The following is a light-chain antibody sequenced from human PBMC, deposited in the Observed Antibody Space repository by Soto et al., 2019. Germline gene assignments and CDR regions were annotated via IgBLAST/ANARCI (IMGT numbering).Light chain of an antibody. CDR1: SSDVGGYNY. V-gene: IGLV2-8*01. CDR2: DVS. Sequence: QSVLTQPPSASGSPGQSVTISCTGTSSDVGGYNYVSWYQQHPGKAPKLMIYDVSKRPSGVPDRFSGSKSGNTASLTVSGLHAEDEADYYCSSDAGSNNGVFGGGTKVTVL. CDR3: SSDAGSNNGV. J-gene: IGLJ3*02.